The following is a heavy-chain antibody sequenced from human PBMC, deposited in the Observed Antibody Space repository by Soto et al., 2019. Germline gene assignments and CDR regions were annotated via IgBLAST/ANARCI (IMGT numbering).Heavy chain of an antibody. J-gene: IGHJ6*02. Sequence: GSLRLSCAASGLTFSSYAMSCVRQAPGKGLEWVSAISGSGGSTYYADSVKGRFTISRDNSKNTLYLQMNSLRAEDTAVYYCAKDQNYDILTGYYRGYYYYGMDVWGQGTTVTVSS. D-gene: IGHD3-9*01. CDR3: AKDQNYDILTGYYRGYYYYGMDV. CDR2: ISGSGGST. CDR1: GLTFSSYA. V-gene: IGHV3-23*01.